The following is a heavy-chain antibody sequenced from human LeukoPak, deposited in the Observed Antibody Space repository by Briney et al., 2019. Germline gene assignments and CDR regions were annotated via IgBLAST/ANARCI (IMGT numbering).Heavy chain of an antibody. J-gene: IGHJ4*02. CDR2: ISAYNGNT. D-gene: IGHD3-10*01. CDR1: GYTFTSYG. V-gene: IGHV1-18*01. Sequence: ASVKVSCKASGYTFTSYGISWVRQAPGQGLEWMGWISAYNGNTNYAQKLQGRVTMTTDTSTSTAYMELRSLRSDDTAVNYCARDRYYGSGSYFPLDYWGQGTLVTVSS. CDR3: ARDRYYGSGSYFPLDY.